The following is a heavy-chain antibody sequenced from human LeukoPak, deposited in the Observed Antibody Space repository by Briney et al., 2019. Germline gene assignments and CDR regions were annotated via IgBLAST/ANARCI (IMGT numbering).Heavy chain of an antibody. CDR1: GFTFSSYG. CDR2: ISYDGSNK. D-gene: IGHD3-9*01. Sequence: GGSLRLSCAASGFTFSSYGMHWVRQAPGKGLEWVAVISYDGSNKYYADSVKGRFTISRDNSKNTLYLQMNSLRAEDTAVYYCARTLYDILTGLDYWGQGTLVTVSS. V-gene: IGHV3-30*19. J-gene: IGHJ4*02. CDR3: ARTLYDILTGLDY.